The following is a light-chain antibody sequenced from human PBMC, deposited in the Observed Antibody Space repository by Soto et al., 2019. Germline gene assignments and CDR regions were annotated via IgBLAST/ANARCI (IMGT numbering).Light chain of an antibody. Sequence: QSALTQPPSVSGAPGQRVTISCTGSSSNIGAGYDVHWYQQLPGTAPKLLIYGNSNRPSGVPDRFSGSKSGTSASLAITGLQAEDEADYYCQSYDSSLRGWVFGTGTKLTVL. J-gene: IGLJ1*01. CDR2: GNS. CDR1: SSNIGAGYD. V-gene: IGLV1-40*01. CDR3: QSYDSSLRGWV.